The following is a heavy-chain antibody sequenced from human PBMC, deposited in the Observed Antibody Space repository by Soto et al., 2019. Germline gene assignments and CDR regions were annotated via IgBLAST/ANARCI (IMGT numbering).Heavy chain of an antibody. CDR3: AKVLSRSYYYYYGMDV. CDR2: ISGSGGST. Sequence: GGCLRLCCAASGFTFSSYAVSWVRQAPGKGLEWVSAISGSGGSTYYADSVKGRFTISRDNSKNTLYLQMNSLRAEDTAVYYCAKVLSRSYYYYYGMDVWGQGTTVTVSS. V-gene: IGHV3-23*01. J-gene: IGHJ6*02. CDR1: GFTFSSYA. D-gene: IGHD6-13*01.